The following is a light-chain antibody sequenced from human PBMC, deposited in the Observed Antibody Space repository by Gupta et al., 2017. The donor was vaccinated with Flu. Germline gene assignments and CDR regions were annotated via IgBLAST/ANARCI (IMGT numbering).Light chain of an antibody. CDR2: DAS. Sequence: DIQMTQSPSSLSASVGDRVTFTCQASQDISRYLNWYQHKPGKAPKLLIYDASNLQSGVPSRISGSGSATDFAFTISILHPEDLTTYYCQRYDTLPLTFGDGTKVDI. V-gene: IGKV1-33*01. CDR1: QDISRY. J-gene: IGKJ3*01. CDR3: QRYDTLPLT.